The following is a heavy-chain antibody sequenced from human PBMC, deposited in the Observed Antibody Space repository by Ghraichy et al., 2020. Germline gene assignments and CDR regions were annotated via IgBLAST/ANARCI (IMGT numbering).Heavy chain of an antibody. J-gene: IGHJ3*02. D-gene: IGHD6-19*01. Sequence: SQTLSLTCTVSGGSITSYYWSWLRQSPGKGLEWIGHFSSSGRTNYNPSLKSRVTISIDPPKNKFSLKLSPVTAADTAVYYCARGGGWPNEAFDIWGQGTVVTVSS. CDR1: GGSITSYY. CDR2: FSSSGRT. CDR3: ARGGGWPNEAFDI. V-gene: IGHV4-59*01.